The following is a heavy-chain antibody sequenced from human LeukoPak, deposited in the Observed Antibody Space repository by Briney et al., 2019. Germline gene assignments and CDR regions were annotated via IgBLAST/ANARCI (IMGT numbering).Heavy chain of an antibody. J-gene: IGHJ4*02. CDR2: IIPIFGTA. V-gene: IGHV1-69*13. D-gene: IGHD3-22*01. Sequence: WASVKVSCKASGGTFSSYAISWVRQAPGQGLEWMGGIIPIFGTANYAQKFQGRVTITADESTSTAYMELSSLRSEDTAVYYCARRNYYDSSGYQYYFDYWGQGTLVTVSS. CDR1: GGTFSSYA. CDR3: ARRNYYDSSGYQYYFDY.